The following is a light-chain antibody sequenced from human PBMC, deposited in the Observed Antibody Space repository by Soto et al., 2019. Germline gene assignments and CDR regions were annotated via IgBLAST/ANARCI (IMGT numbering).Light chain of an antibody. CDR3: QQYNNWPPIT. Sequence: EIVMTQSPATLSVSPGERATLSCRASQSLSSSYLAWYEQKTGQAPRLLIYGASTRASGIPARFSGSGSGTEFTLPISSLQYEDFAVSYCQQYNNWPPITFGPGTKVDIK. CDR1: QSLSSSY. J-gene: IGKJ3*01. CDR2: GAS. V-gene: IGKV3-15*01.